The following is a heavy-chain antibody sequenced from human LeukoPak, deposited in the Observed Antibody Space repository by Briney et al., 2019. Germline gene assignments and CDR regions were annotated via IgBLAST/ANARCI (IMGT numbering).Heavy chain of an antibody. CDR1: GGTFSSYA. CDR2: IIPIFGTA. CDR3: ARSITMIVQGAFDI. J-gene: IGHJ3*02. V-gene: IGHV1-69*13. D-gene: IGHD3-22*01. Sequence: SVKVSCKASGGTFSSYAISWVRQAPGQGLEWMGGIIPIFGTANYAQKFQGRVTITADESTSTAYMELSSLRSEDTAVYYCARSITMIVQGAFDIWGQGTMVTVSS.